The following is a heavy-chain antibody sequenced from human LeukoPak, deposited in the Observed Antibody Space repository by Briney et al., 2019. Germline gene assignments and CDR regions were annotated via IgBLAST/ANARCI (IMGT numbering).Heavy chain of an antibody. Sequence: ASVKVSCKASGYSLTCFDINWVRQGSGQGLEWMGWTNPKRGNTGYAPTFQGRVTITRDTSIDTAFMELSSLRPDDTAVYYCARGGSSSSYYNNYGMDVWGQGTTITVSS. CDR3: ARGGSSSSYYNNYGMDV. J-gene: IGHJ6*02. V-gene: IGHV1-8*01. D-gene: IGHD6-13*01. CDR2: TNPKRGNT. CDR1: GYSLTCFD.